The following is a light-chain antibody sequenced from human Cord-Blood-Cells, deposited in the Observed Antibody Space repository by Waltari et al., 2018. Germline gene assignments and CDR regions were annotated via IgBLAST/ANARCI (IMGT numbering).Light chain of an antibody. CDR3: QTWGTGSWV. CDR1: SGHSSSA. Sequence: LVLTQSPSASASLGASVKLTCTLSSGHSSSAIAWHQQQPEKGPRYLMKLNSDGSHSKGDGIPDRFSGSSSGAERYLTISSLQSEDEADYYCQTWGTGSWVFGGGTKLTVL. J-gene: IGLJ3*02. CDR2: LNSDGSH. V-gene: IGLV4-69*01.